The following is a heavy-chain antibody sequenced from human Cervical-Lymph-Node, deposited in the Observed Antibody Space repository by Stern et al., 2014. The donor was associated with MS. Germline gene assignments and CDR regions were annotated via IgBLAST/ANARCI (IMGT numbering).Heavy chain of an antibody. D-gene: IGHD3-22*01. J-gene: IGHJ4*02. V-gene: IGHV3-30*18. CDR1: GFIFNNFG. Sequence: QMQLVQSGGGVVQPGRSLRLSCAASGFIFNNFGVHWIRQAPGKGLEWVAIISYDGSRIYYADSVKGRFTISRDNSKSTLDLQMNSLRAEDTAVYYCAKDRQRRYDYDSSGYAYFDYWGQGTLVTVSS. CDR2: ISYDGSRI. CDR3: AKDRQRRYDYDSSGYAYFDY.